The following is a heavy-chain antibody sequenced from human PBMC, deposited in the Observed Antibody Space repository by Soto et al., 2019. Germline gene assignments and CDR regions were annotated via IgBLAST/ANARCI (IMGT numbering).Heavy chain of an antibody. CDR2: INPDTGGT. J-gene: IGHJ4*02. CDR3: ARAIARDGSSWYRGGYDS. D-gene: IGHD6-13*01. Sequence: QVRLLQSGAEVKESGASVKVSCEASGYTFTAYYIHWVRQAPGQGLEWMGWINPDTGGTDYAQKFQGWVHMTRDTSITTAFMELVSLKIDDPAVYYCARAIARDGSSWYRGGYDSWGQGTLVTVSS. V-gene: IGHV1-2*04. CDR1: GYTFTAYY.